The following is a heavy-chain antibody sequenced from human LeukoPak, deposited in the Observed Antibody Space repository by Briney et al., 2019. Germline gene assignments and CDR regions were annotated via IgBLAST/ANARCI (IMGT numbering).Heavy chain of an antibody. Sequence: PSETLSLTCTVSGGSISSGSSYWGWIRQHPGKGLEWIGSIYYSGSTYYSPSLKSRLTVSMDTSKNQFSLKLTSVTAADTAVYFCATSRNVDQFDIWGQGTMVTVSS. D-gene: IGHD3/OR15-3a*01. J-gene: IGHJ3*02. V-gene: IGHV4-31*03. CDR3: ATSRNVDQFDI. CDR2: IYYSGST. CDR1: GGSISSGSSY.